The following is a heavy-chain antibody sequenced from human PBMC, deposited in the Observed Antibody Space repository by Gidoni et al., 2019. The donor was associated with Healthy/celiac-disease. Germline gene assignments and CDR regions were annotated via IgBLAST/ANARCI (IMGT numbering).Heavy chain of an antibody. CDR3: ARKNLGYCSSTSCYTSFNYYYGMDV. Sequence: QGLERMGGIIPIFGTANYAQKFQGRVTITADGSTSTAYMELSSLRSEDTAVYYCARKNLGYCSSTSCYTSFNYYYGMDVWGQGTTVTVSS. J-gene: IGHJ6*02. D-gene: IGHD2-2*02. V-gene: IGHV1-69*01. CDR2: IIPIFGTA.